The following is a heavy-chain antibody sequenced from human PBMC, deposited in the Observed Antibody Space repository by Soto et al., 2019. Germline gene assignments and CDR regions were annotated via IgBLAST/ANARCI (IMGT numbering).Heavy chain of an antibody. CDR3: ARDIKRPRTYDVMTGIFDF. CDR2: IKQDGSQQ. V-gene: IGHV3-7*01. CDR1: GFSFSNYW. J-gene: IGHJ4*02. Sequence: GGSLRLSCAASGFSFSNYWMTWVRQAPGKGLEWVANIKQDGSQQYYGDSVKGRFTISRDNSRDSLYLQMNSLRDDDTAVYYCARDIKRPRTYDVMTGIFDFWGQGTLVTVSS. D-gene: IGHD3-9*01.